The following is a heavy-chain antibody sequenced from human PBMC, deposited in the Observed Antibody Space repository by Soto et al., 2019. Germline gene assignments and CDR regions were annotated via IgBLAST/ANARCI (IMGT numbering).Heavy chain of an antibody. Sequence: PSETLSLTCTVSGGSISNDDYYWSWIRQPPGKGLEWIGHIYYNGNTYYNPSLKSRLTMSLDTSQNQFSLHLTSVIAADSASYFCARATTVTSSFFYYVLDVWGQGTTVTVYS. CDR1: GGSISNDDYY. D-gene: IGHD4-17*01. CDR2: IYYNGNT. J-gene: IGHJ6*01. CDR3: ARATTVTSSFFYYVLDV. V-gene: IGHV4-30-4*08.